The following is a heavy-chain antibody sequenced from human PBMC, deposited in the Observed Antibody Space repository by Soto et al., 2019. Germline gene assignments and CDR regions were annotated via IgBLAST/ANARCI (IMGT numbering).Heavy chain of an antibody. CDR3: ARDDAYGDSLSDY. D-gene: IGHD4-17*01. V-gene: IGHV3-33*01. CDR1: GFTFSSYG. J-gene: IGHJ4*02. CDR2: IWYDGSNK. Sequence: GGSLRLSCAASGFTFSSYGMHWVRQAPGKGLEWVAVIWYDGSNKYYADSVKGRFTISRDNSKNTLYRQMNSLRAEDTAVYYCARDDAYGDSLSDYWGQGTLVTVSS.